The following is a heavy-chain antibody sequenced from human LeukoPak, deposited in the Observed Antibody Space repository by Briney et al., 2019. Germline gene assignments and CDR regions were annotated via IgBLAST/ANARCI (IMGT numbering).Heavy chain of an antibody. D-gene: IGHD4-17*01. CDR2: ITSTSSDI. CDR3: ARELYDYGYYYYGMDV. CDR1: GFTFSSYS. Sequence: GGSLRLSCAASGFTFSSYSMNWVRQAPGKGLEWIASITSTSSDIFYTDSVKGRFTISRDNAKNSLYLQMNSLRAEDTAVYYCARELYDYGYYYYGMDVWGQGTTVTVSS. J-gene: IGHJ6*02. V-gene: IGHV3-21*01.